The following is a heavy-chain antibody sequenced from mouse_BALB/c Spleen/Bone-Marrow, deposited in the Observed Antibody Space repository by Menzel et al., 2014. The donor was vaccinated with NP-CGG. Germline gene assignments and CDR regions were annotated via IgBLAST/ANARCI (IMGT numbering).Heavy chain of an antibody. Sequence: EVKLVESGGGLVKSGGSLKLSCAASGFSFNSYGMSWVRQTPEKRLEWVATISGGGSYTFYPDSVKGRFTISRDNAKNNLYLQLSSLRFEDTALYYCARHAYYDQTEVSFVYWGQGTLVTVSA. CDR3: ARHAYYDQTEVSFVY. D-gene: IGHD2-4*01. V-gene: IGHV5-9-2*01. J-gene: IGHJ3*01. CDR2: ISGGGSYT. CDR1: GFSFNSYG.